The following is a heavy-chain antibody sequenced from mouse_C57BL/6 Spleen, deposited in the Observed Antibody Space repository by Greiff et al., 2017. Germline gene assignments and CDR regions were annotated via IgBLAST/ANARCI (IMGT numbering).Heavy chain of an antibody. CDR3: ARSHYGSSSYYFDY. J-gene: IGHJ2*01. CDR1: GYTFTDYN. D-gene: IGHD1-1*01. Sequence: DVKLQESGPELVKPGASVKIPCKASGYTFTDYNMDWVQQSHGKSLEWIGDINPNNGGTIYNQKFKGKATLTVDKSSSTAYMELRSLTSEDTAVYYCARSHYGSSSYYFDYWGQGTTLTVSS. V-gene: IGHV1-18*01. CDR2: INPNNGGT.